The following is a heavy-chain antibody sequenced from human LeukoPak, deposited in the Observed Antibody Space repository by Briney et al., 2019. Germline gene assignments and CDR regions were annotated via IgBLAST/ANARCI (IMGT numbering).Heavy chain of an antibody. V-gene: IGHV3-9*03. D-gene: IGHD2-2*01. CDR1: GFTFDDYA. CDR2: ISWNSGSI. Sequence: PGGSLRLSCAASGFTFDDYAMHWVRHAPGKGLEWVSGISWNSGSIGYADSVKGRFTISRDNAKNSLYLQMNSLRAEDMASYYCAKGSGSGPAAIQAYFDYWGQGTLVTVSS. CDR3: AKGSGSGPAAIQAYFDY. J-gene: IGHJ4*02.